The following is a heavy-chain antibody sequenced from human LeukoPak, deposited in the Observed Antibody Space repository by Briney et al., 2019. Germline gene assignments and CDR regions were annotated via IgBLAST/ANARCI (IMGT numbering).Heavy chain of an antibody. CDR3: ARTGEGYYDSSGYYNN. D-gene: IGHD3-22*01. V-gene: IGHV1-69*05. Sequence: ASVKVSCKASGGTFISYAISWVRQAPGQGLEWMGGIIPIFGTANYAQKFQGRVTITTDESTSTAYMELSSLRSEDTAVYYCARTGEGYYDSSGYYNNWGQGTLVTVSS. CDR1: GGTFISYA. CDR2: IIPIFGTA. J-gene: IGHJ4*02.